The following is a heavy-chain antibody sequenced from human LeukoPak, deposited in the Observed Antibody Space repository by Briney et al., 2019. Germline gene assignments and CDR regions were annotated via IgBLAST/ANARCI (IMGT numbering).Heavy chain of an antibody. V-gene: IGHV4-30-4*01. D-gene: IGHD2-2*01. CDR2: IYYSGST. J-gene: IGHJ5*02. CDR3: ARAIPEDIVVVPAAIDWFDP. CDR1: GGSISSGDYY. Sequence: PSQTLSLTCTVSGGSISSGDYYWSWIRQPPGKGLEWIGYIYYSGSTYYNPSLKSRVTISVDTSKNQFSLKLSSVTAADTAVYYCARAIPEDIVVVPAAIDWFDPWGQGTLVTVSS.